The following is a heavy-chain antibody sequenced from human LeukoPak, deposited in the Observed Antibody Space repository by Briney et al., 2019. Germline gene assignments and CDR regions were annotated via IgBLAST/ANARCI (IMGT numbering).Heavy chain of an antibody. J-gene: IGHJ3*02. CDR2: TYYSGST. Sequence: SETLSLTCTVSGGSISSYYWSWIRQPPGKGLEWIGYTYYSGSTNYNPSLKSRVTISVDTSKNQFSLKLSSVTAADTAVYYCARTKTAGIAVLRAFDIWGQGTMVTVSS. D-gene: IGHD6-19*01. CDR3: ARTKTAGIAVLRAFDI. V-gene: IGHV4-59*08. CDR1: GGSISSYY.